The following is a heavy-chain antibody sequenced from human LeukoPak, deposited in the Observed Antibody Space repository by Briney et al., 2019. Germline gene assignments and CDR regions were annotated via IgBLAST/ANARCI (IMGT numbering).Heavy chain of an antibody. J-gene: IGHJ4*02. D-gene: IGHD5-24*01. CDR1: GGTFSSYA. CDR2: MNPNSGNT. Sequence: ASVKVSCKASGGTFSSYAISWVRQAPGQGLEWMGWMNPNSGNTGYAQKFQGRVTMTRNTSISTAYMELSSLRSEDTAVYYCARSSIVEMAHDYWGQGTLVTVSS. V-gene: IGHV1-8*02. CDR3: ARSSIVEMAHDY.